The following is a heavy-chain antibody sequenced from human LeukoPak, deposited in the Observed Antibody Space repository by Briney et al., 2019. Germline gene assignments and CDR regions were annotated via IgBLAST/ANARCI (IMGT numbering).Heavy chain of an antibody. V-gene: IGHV3-33*01. Sequence: PGGSLRLSCAASGFTFSSYGMHWVRQAPGKGLEWVAVIWYDGSNKYYADSVKGRFTISRDNSKNTLYLQMNSLRAEDTAVYYCARRGAAAGTVYYYYGMDVWGQGTTVTVSS. D-gene: IGHD6-13*01. CDR3: ARRGAAAGTVYYYYGMDV. J-gene: IGHJ6*02. CDR1: GFTFSSYG. CDR2: IWYDGSNK.